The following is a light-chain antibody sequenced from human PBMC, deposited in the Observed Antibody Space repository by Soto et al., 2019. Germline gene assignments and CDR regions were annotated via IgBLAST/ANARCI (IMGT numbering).Light chain of an antibody. CDR1: NTDVGGYND. Sequence: QSALTQPASVSGSPGQSITVSCTGTNTDVGGYNDVSWYQHRPGNAPRLMIYEVRKRLSGVSNRFSGSKSGNTASLTISGLQSEDEADYYCTSYTPTGALVFGSGTKVTVL. V-gene: IGLV2-14*01. J-gene: IGLJ6*01. CDR3: TSYTPTGALV. CDR2: EVR.